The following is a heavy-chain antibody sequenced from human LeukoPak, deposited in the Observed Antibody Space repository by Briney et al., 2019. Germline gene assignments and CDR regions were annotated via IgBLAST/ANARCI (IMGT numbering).Heavy chain of an antibody. V-gene: IGHV4-34*01. CDR1: GGSFSGYY. D-gene: IGHD3-3*01. CDR2: INHSGST. J-gene: IGHJ5*02. Sequence: KPSDTLSLTCAVYGGSFSGYYWSWIRQPPGKGVEWIGEINHSGSTNYNPSLKSRVTISVDTSKNQFSLKLSSVTAADTAVYYCARASAPLGYDFWSGRKNWFDPWGQGTLVTVSS. CDR3: ARASAPLGYDFWSGRKNWFDP.